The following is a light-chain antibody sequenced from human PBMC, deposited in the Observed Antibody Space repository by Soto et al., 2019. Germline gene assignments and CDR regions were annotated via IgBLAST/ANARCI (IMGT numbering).Light chain of an antibody. CDR2: RDN. Sequence: QSVLTQPLSVSGTPGQRVTISCSGGISNIATNYVHWFQQLPGTAPKVLSNRDNQRPSGVPDRFSGSKSGTSASLAISGLRSEDEAEYYCAAWDDTVRSYVFGTGTKVTVL. V-gene: IGLV1-47*01. CDR1: ISNIATNY. CDR3: AAWDDTVRSYV. J-gene: IGLJ1*01.